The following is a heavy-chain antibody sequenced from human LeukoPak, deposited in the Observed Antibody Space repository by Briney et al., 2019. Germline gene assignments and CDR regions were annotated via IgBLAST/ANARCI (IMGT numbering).Heavy chain of an antibody. V-gene: IGHV3-23*01. CDR2: ISGSGAGT. J-gene: IGHJ3*02. D-gene: IGHD3-22*01. CDR3: VKDRSDYYDSSGYYKQERDAFDI. CDR1: GFTFSSHS. Sequence: GGSLRLSCAASGFTFSSHSMNWVRQAPGKGLQWVSRISGSGAGTDYADSVKGRSTISRDNSRKTLYLQMNSVRAEDTGVYYCVKDRSDYYDSSGYYKQERDAFDIWGQGTMVTVSS.